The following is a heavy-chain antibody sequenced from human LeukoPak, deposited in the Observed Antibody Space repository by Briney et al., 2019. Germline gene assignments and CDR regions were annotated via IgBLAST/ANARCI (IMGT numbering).Heavy chain of an antibody. CDR3: VRRNYYFDY. Sequence: SETLSLTCTVSGGSLSSDCCYWGWVRQPPGKGLEWIGSVYHSGNTYSNPSLKSRLTVSVDTSKNQFSLNLRSVTAADTAVYYCVRRNYYFDYWGQGTPVTVSS. CDR1: GGSLSSDCCY. J-gene: IGHJ4*02. CDR2: VYHSGNT. V-gene: IGHV4-39*01. D-gene: IGHD1-7*01.